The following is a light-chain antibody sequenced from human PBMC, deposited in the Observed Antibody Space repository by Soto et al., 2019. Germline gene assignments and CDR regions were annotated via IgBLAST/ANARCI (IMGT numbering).Light chain of an antibody. CDR2: TAS. CDR1: QSISSW. CDR3: QQTNSFPIT. V-gene: IGKV1D-12*01. Sequence: DIQMTQSPSSVSASVGDRVTITCRASQSISSWLAWYQQKPGKAPKLLINTASNLQSGVPSRFSGSGSGTDFTLTISSLQPEDFATYYCQQTNSFPITFGQGTRLEIK. J-gene: IGKJ5*01.